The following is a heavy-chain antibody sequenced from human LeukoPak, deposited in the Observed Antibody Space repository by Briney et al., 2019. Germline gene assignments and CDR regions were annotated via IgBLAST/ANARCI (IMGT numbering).Heavy chain of an antibody. CDR2: IYSGGST. CDR1: GFTVSSNY. J-gene: IGHJ4*02. Sequence: GGSLRPSCAASGFTVSSNYMSWVRQAPGKGLEWVSVIYSGGSTYYADSVKGRFTISRDNSKNTLYLQMNSLRAEDTAVYYCARAERGYSGYDVDYWGQGTLVTVSS. V-gene: IGHV3-53*01. D-gene: IGHD5-12*01. CDR3: ARAERGYSGYDVDY.